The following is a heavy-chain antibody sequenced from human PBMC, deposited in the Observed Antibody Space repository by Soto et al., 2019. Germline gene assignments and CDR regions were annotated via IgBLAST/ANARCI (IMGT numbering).Heavy chain of an antibody. CDR2: ITWNSGNI. V-gene: IGHV3-9*01. CDR1: GFTFGDYA. J-gene: IGHJ4*02. Sequence: PGGSLRLSCIASGFTFGDYAMHWVRQAPGKGLERVSGITWNSGNIHYADSVRGRFTISRDNAKNSLYLQMNSLRPEDAALYYCAKDFYPTSGPIDSWGQGTLVTVSS. CDR3: AKDFYPTSGPIDS. D-gene: IGHD6-19*01.